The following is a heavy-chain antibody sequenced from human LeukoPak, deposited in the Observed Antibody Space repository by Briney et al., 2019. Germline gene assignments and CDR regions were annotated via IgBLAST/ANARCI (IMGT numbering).Heavy chain of an antibody. J-gene: IGHJ4*02. D-gene: IGHD3-9*01. V-gene: IGHV4-34*01. CDR2: INHSGST. Sequence: SETLSLTCAVYGESFSGSYWSWIRQPPGKGLERIGEINHSGSTNYNPSFKTRVTISVDTAKNQFSLKLSSVTAADTAVYYCARGLVRIYYFDYWGQGTLVTVSS. CDR3: ARGLVRIYYFDY. CDR1: GESFSGSY.